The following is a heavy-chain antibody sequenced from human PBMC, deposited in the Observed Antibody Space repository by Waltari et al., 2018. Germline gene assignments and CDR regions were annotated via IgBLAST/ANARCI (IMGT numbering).Heavy chain of an antibody. J-gene: IGHJ4*02. CDR3: ARDEVDRPTYYFDY. V-gene: IGHV3-7*01. CDR2: IKQDGSEK. Sequence: EVQLVESGGGLVQPGGSLRLSCAASGFTFSSSWMSWVRQAPGKGLEWVANIKQDGSEKDYVDSVKGRFTISRDNAKNSLYLQMNSLRAEDTAVYYCARDEVDRPTYYFDYWGQGTLVTVSS. CDR1: GFTFSSSW.